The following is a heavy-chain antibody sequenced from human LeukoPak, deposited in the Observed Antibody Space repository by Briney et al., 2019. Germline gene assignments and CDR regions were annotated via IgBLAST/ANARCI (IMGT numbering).Heavy chain of an antibody. V-gene: IGHV3-73*01. J-gene: IGHJ5*02. D-gene: IGHD3-22*01. CDR3: TTRLYYYDSSGYDNWFDP. CDR1: GFTFSGSA. Sequence: GGSLKLSCAASGFTFSGSAMHWVRQASGKGLEWVGRIRGKANSYATAYAASVKGRFTISRDDSKNTAYLQMNSLKTEDTAVYYCTTRLYYYDSSGYDNWFDPWGQGTLVTVSS. CDR2: IRGKANSYAT.